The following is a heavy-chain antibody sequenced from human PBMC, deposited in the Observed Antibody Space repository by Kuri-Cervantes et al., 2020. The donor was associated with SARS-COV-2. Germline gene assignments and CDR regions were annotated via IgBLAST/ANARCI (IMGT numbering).Heavy chain of an antibody. CDR2: ISYDGSNK. J-gene: IGHJ5*02. CDR3: AKVGWKELVGANVRWFDP. D-gene: IGHD1-26*01. CDR1: GFTFSSYG. Sequence: GGSLRLSCAASGFTFSSYGMHWVRQAPGKGLEWVAVISYDGSNKYYADSVKGRFTISRDNSKNTLYLQMNSLRAEDTAVYYCAKVGWKELVGANVRWFDPWGQGTLVTVSS. V-gene: IGHV3-30*18.